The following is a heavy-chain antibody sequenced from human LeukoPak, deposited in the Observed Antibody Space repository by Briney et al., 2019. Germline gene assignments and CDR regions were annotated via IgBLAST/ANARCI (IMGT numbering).Heavy chain of an antibody. V-gene: IGHV1-2*02. D-gene: IGHD3-22*01. CDR1: GYTFTGYY. Sequence: ASVTVPCKASGYTFTGYYMHWVRQAPGQGLEWMGWINPNSGGTNYAQKFQGRVTMTRDTSISTAYMELSRLRSDDTAVYYCARDRGDYYYDSSGYYFVMDPWGQGTLVTVSS. CDR2: INPNSGGT. CDR3: ARDRGDYYYDSSGYYFVMDP. J-gene: IGHJ4*02.